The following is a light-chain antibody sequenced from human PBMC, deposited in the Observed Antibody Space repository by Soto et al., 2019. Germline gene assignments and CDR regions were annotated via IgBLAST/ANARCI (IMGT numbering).Light chain of an antibody. CDR1: RSISRY. V-gene: IGKV1-39*01. CDR3: KQSYSTQWT. Sequence: DIQMNQSPSSLSASVGDRVNMTCRASRSISRYLSWYQQKPGKAPNLLIYAASSLQSGVPSRFSGAGSGTDFTLTIGNLHPEDFAIYYCKQSYSTQWTFGQGTKVEI. CDR2: AAS. J-gene: IGKJ1*01.